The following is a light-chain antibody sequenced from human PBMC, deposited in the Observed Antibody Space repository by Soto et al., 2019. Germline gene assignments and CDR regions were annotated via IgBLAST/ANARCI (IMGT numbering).Light chain of an antibody. CDR2: GAS. V-gene: IGKV3-15*01. J-gene: IGKJ1*01. Sequence: EIVMTQSPATLSVSPGERATLSCRASQSVSSNLAWYQQKPGQAPRLLIYGASTRATGISARFSGSGSGTDFVLTISSLQSEDVAVYSCQQYNGWPPAFGQGTKV. CDR1: QSVSSN. CDR3: QQYNGWPPA.